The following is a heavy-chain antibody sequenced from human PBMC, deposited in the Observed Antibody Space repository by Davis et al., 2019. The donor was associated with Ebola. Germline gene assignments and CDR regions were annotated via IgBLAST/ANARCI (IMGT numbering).Heavy chain of an antibody. CDR2: ITGSGGTT. D-gene: IGHD2-15*01. CDR1: GFTFSSYA. J-gene: IGHJ3*02. CDR3: AKILPRGGCYYGCPDDALDI. V-gene: IGHV3-23*01. Sequence: GESLKISCAASGFTFSSYAMSWVRQAPGKGLEWVLAITGSGGTTYYADSVKGRFTISRVNSKDTLYLQLNSLRAEDTAIYYCAKILPRGGCYYGCPDDALDIWGQGTMVTVSS.